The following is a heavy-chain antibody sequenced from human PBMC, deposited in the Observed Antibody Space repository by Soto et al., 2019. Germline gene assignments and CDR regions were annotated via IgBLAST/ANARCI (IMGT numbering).Heavy chain of an antibody. CDR1: GFTFSSYA. CDR3: AKDQDTSWHY. J-gene: IGHJ4*02. Sequence: EVQLLESGGGLVQPGGSLRLSCAASGFTFSSYAMSWVRQAPGKGLEWVSAISASGGSTYYADSVKGRFTISRDNYKNTLYLQLNSRRAEDTAVYYCAKDQDTSWHYWGQGALVTVSS. D-gene: IGHD2-2*01. V-gene: IGHV3-23*01. CDR2: ISASGGST.